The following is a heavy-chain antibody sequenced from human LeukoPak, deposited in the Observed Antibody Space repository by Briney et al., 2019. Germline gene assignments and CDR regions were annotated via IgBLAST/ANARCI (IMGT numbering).Heavy chain of an antibody. D-gene: IGHD6-19*01. J-gene: IGHJ5*02. CDR3: ARDSSGWYSYWFDP. CDR2: INHSGST. Sequence: PSETLSLTCAVYGGSFSGYYWSWIRQPPGEGLEWIGEINHSGSTNYNPSLKSRVTISVDTSKNQFSLKLSSVTAADTAVYYCARDSSGWYSYWFDPWGQGTLVTVSS. V-gene: IGHV4-34*01. CDR1: GGSFSGYY.